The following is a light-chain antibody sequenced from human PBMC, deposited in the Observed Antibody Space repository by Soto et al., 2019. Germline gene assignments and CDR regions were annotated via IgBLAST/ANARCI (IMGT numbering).Light chain of an antibody. CDR2: SAS. J-gene: IGKJ2*01. CDR3: KQYITSPPMYT. V-gene: IGKV3-20*01. Sequence: ETVLTQSPGTLSLSPGERATLSCRASQSVSSRYLAWYQQKPGQAPRLLIYSASNRATGIPDRFSGSGSGTEFTLTISRLEPEDFAVYYCKQYITSPPMYTFGQGTKLEIK. CDR1: QSVSSRY.